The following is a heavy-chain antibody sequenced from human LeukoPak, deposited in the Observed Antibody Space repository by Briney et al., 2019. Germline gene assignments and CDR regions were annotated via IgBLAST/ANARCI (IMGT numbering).Heavy chain of an antibody. Sequence: PGGSLRLSCAASGFTFSGYAMSWVRQAPGKGLEWVSAISGTAGITHYADSVRGRFTISRDNSNGTLYLQMHSVRAEDTAVYYCAKRIDDTTGYYSPGENWGQGTLVTVSS. D-gene: IGHD3-22*01. CDR2: ISGTAGIT. CDR1: GFTFSGYA. CDR3: AKRIDDTTGYYSPGEN. V-gene: IGHV3-23*01. J-gene: IGHJ4*02.